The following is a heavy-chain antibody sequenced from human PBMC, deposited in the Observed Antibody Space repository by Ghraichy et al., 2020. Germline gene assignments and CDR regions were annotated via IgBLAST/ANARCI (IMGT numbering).Heavy chain of an antibody. V-gene: IGHV3-23*01. CDR1: EFTFSSYA. Sequence: GGSLRLSCAASEFTFSSYAMNWARQAPGKGLEWVSAISSSGGSTSYADSVQGRFTISRDNSKNTLYLQMNSLRAEATAVYYCAKDLRTSPRGFDYWGQGTLVTVSS. CDR3: AKDLRTSPRGFDY. J-gene: IGHJ4*02. CDR2: ISSSGGST.